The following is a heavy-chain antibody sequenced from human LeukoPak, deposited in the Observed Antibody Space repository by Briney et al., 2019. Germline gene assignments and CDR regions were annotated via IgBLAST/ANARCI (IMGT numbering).Heavy chain of an antibody. J-gene: IGHJ2*01. CDR3: ARVNRDCSGGSCYSRLGYWYFDL. CDR1: GFTFSSYW. Sequence: GGSLRLSCAASGFTFSSYWMHWVRQAPGKGLVWVSRINSDGSSTSYADSVKGRFTISRDNAKNTLYLQMNSLRAEDTAVYYCARVNRDCSGGSCYSRLGYWYFDLWGRGTLVTVSS. CDR2: INSDGSST. D-gene: IGHD2-15*01. V-gene: IGHV3-74*01.